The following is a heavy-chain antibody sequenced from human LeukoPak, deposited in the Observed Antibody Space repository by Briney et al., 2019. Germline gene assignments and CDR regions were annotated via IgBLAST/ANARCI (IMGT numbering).Heavy chain of an antibody. J-gene: IGHJ4*02. V-gene: IGHV1-2*02. Sequence: GASVKVSCKASGYTFTGYYIHWVRQAPGQGLEWMGWISPHSGGTNYAQKLQGRVTMSRDTSITTAYMELSSLESDDTAVYYCAREEVIAAAGPTLDYWGQGALVTVSS. CDR2: ISPHSGGT. CDR1: GYTFTGYY. CDR3: AREEVIAAAGPTLDY. D-gene: IGHD6-13*01.